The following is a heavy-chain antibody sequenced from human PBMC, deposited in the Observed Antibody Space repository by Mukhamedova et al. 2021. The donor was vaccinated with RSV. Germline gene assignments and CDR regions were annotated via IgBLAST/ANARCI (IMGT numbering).Heavy chain of an antibody. D-gene: IGHD3-3*01. Sequence: PPGKGLEWIGYIYYSGSTNYNPSLKSRVTISVDTSKNQFSLKLSSVTAADTAVYYCARERSYYDFWSGYYYWYFD. V-gene: IGHV4-59*01. CDR2: IYYSGST. J-gene: IGHJ2*01. CDR3: ARERSYYDFWSGYYYWYFD.